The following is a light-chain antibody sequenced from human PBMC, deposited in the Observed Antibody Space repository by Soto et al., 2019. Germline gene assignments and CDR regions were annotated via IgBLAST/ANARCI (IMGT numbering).Light chain of an antibody. CDR3: EQYDNSPWS. V-gene: IGKV3-20*01. J-gene: IGKJ1*01. CDR2: GSS. CDR1: QTVSNSY. Sequence: EIVLTQSPGTLSLSPGERATLSCRASQTVSNSYLAWYQHKPGQAPSRLIYGSSTRATVIPDRFSGSGSGTDVTLTISRLETEDCAVYYCEQYDNSPWSFGQANKADSK.